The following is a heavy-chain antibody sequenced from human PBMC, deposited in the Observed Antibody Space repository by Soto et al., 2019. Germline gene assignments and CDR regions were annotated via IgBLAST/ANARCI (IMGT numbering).Heavy chain of an antibody. CDR3: ARHPVDTAMASGYYYYGMDV. CDR2: IYPGDSDT. CDR1: GYSFTSYW. V-gene: IGHV5-51*01. D-gene: IGHD5-18*01. Sequence: PGESLKISCKGSGYSFTSYWIGWVRQMPGKGLEWMGIIYPGDSDTRYSPSFQGQVTISADKSISTAYLQWSSLKASDTAMYYCARHPVDTAMASGYYYYGMDVWGQGTTVTVSS. J-gene: IGHJ6*02.